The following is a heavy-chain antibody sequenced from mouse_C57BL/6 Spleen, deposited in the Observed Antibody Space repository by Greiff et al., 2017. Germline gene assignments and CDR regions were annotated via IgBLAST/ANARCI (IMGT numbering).Heavy chain of an antibody. CDR1: GYTFTSYW. CDR3: ARVDGYVDGWFAY. Sequence: QVQLQQSGAELAKPGASVKLSCKASGYTFTSYWMHWVKQRPGQGLEWIGYINPSSGYTKYNQKFKDKATLTADKSSSTAYMQLSILTYEDAAVYYCARVDGYVDGWFAYWGQGTLVTVSA. J-gene: IGHJ3*01. CDR2: INPSSGYT. V-gene: IGHV1-7*01. D-gene: IGHD2-2*01.